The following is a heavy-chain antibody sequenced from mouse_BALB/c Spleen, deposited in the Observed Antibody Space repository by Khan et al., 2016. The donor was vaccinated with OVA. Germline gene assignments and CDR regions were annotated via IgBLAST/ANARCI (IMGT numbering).Heavy chain of an antibody. Sequence: QVRLQQSGAELAKPGASVKMSCKASGYTFINYWILWVKQRPGQGLEWIGYINPSTGYTEYNQNFKDKATLTADKSSSTAYMQLSSLTSEDSAVYYCARRGLRWDLDYGGQGTTLTVSS. V-gene: IGHV1-7*01. J-gene: IGHJ2*01. D-gene: IGHD1-1*01. CDR3: ARRGLRWDLDY. CDR2: INPSTGYT. CDR1: GYTFINYW.